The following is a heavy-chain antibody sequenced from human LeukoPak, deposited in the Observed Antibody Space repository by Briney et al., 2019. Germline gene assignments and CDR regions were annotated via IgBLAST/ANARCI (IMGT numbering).Heavy chain of an antibody. CDR2: IYYSGST. Sequence: SETLSLTCTVSGGSISSYYWGWIRQPPGKGLEWIGYIYYSGSTNYNPSLKSRVTISVDTSKNQFSLKLSSVTAADTAVYYCARNDNYYDSSGYYYGHWIDPWGQGTLVTVSS. CDR1: GGSISSYY. V-gene: IGHV4-59*01. D-gene: IGHD3-22*01. CDR3: ARNDNYYDSSGYYYGHWIDP. J-gene: IGHJ5*02.